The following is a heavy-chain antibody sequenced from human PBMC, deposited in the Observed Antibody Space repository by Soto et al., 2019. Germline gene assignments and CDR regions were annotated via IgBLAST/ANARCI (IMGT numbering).Heavy chain of an antibody. Sequence: ASVKVSCKASGYTFTSYGINWVRQAPGQGLEWMGWISAHNSDTNYAQKSQGRVTMTTDTPTSTAFMELRSLRSDDTAVYYCARAAPYCSGGVCYPDAFDIWGQGTMVTVSS. V-gene: IGHV1-18*01. J-gene: IGHJ3*02. D-gene: IGHD2-15*01. CDR1: GYTFTSYG. CDR3: ARAAPYCSGGVCYPDAFDI. CDR2: ISAHNSDT.